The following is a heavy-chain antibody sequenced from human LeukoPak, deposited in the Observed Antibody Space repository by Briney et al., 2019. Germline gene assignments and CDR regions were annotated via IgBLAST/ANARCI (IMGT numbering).Heavy chain of an antibody. D-gene: IGHD4-17*01. V-gene: IGHV3-30*18. J-gene: IGHJ4*02. CDR3: SKKGQNEDYGKPD. CDR1: GFTFSSYG. CDR2: ISYDGSNK. Sequence: GGSLRLSCAASGFTFSSYGMHWVRQAPGKGLEWVAVISYDGSNKYHADSVKGRFTISRDNSKNTLYLQMNSLRAEDTAVYYCSKKGQNEDYGKPDWGQGTLVTVSS.